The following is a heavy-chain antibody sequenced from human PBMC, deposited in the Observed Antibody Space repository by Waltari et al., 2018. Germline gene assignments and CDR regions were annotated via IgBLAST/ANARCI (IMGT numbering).Heavy chain of an antibody. Sequence: QVQLQESGPGLVKPSETLSLTCDVSGYSIDRGYFWGWVRQPPGKGLEWIGTIFHAGFTYSTPSLKGRVSMSVDTSKNQFSLNLSSVTAADTAVYYCARAPGVAAAAYFDYWGQGILVTVSS. V-gene: IGHV4-38-2*01. J-gene: IGHJ4*02. CDR3: ARAPGVAAAAYFDY. D-gene: IGHD6-13*01. CDR1: GYSIDRGYF. CDR2: IFHAGFT.